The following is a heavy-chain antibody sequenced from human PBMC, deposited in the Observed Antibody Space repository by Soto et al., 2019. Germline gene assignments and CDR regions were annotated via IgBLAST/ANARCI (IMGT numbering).Heavy chain of an antibody. Sequence: GGPQRLCSEASGFTFGIYAGRWARQAPRKGLEWVAVISYDGSNKYYADSVKGRFTISRDNSKNTLYLQMNSLRAEDTAVYYCARDLAERNLVSQAAPLDYWGQGTLVTGSS. V-gene: IGHV3-30-3*01. CDR2: ISYDGSNK. J-gene: IGHJ4*02. CDR1: GFTFGIYA. D-gene: IGHD6-6*01. CDR3: ARDLAERNLVSQAAPLDY.